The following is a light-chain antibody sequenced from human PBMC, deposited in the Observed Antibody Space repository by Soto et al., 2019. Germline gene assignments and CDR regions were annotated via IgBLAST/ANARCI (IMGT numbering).Light chain of an antibody. J-gene: IGLJ1*01. CDR1: SSDVGSYNL. CDR2: EGS. Sequence: QSALTQPASVSGSPGQSITISCTGTSSDVGSYNLVSWYQQHPGKAPKLMIYEGSKRPSGVSNRFSVSKSGNTASLTISGLQAEDEADYYCCSYARSSTYVFGTGTKVTVL. V-gene: IGLV2-23*01. CDR3: CSYARSSTYV.